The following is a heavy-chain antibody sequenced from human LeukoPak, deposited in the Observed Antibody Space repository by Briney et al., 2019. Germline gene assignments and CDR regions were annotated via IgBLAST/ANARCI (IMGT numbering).Heavy chain of an antibody. CDR1: GFTFSTYG. Sequence: GGSLRLSCAASGFTFSTYGMHWVRQAPGKGLEWVAVISDNGRNKYYGDSVKGRFTISRDNSKNMLYLQMNSLRVEDTAVYYCAKDTTTGPAEYYFDYWSQGTLVTVSS. D-gene: IGHD1-14*01. V-gene: IGHV3-30*18. CDR2: ISDNGRNK. CDR3: AKDTTTGPAEYYFDY. J-gene: IGHJ4*02.